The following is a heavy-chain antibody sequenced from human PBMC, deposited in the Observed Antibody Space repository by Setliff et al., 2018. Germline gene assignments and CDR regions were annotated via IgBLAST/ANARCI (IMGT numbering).Heavy chain of an antibody. CDR3: ARTCSGSGCYAGLES. D-gene: IGHD2-15*01. V-gene: IGHV3-33*08. CDR2: IWDDGVKK. CDR1: GFTFSIYC. Sequence: GGSLRLSCAASGFTFSIYCMHWVRQAPGKGLEWVAVIWDDGVKKYHADSVKGRFTISRDNSKNTLYLQMNRLRPEDTAVYYCARTCSGSGCYAGLESWGQGTPVTVSS. J-gene: IGHJ4*02.